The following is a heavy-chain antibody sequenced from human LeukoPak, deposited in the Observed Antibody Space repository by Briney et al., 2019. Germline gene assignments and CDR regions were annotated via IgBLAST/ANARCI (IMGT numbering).Heavy chain of an antibody. CDR1: GYSISSGYY. Sequence: PSETLSLTCTVSGYSISSGYYWGWIRQPPGKGLEWIGSIYHSGSTYYNPSLKSRVTISVDTSKNQFSLKLSSVTAADTAVYYCARGVLLWFGEPVGAFDIWGQGTMVTVSS. D-gene: IGHD3-10*01. V-gene: IGHV4-38-2*02. CDR2: IYHSGST. J-gene: IGHJ3*02. CDR3: ARGVLLWFGEPVGAFDI.